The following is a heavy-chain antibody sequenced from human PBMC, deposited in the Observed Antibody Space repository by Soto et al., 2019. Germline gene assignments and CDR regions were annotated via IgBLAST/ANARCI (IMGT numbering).Heavy chain of an antibody. CDR2: IIPILGIA. V-gene: IGHV1-69*04. J-gene: IGHJ6*02. D-gene: IGHD1-26*01. CDR1: GGTFSSYA. CDR3: ARDPPNRSGSYPLIPFYYYGMDV. Sequence: ASVKVSCKASGGTFSSYAISWVRQAPGQGLEWMGRIIPILGIANYAQKFQGRVTITADKSTSTAYMELSSLRSEDTAVYYCARDPPNRSGSYPLIPFYYYGMDVWGQGTTVTVSS.